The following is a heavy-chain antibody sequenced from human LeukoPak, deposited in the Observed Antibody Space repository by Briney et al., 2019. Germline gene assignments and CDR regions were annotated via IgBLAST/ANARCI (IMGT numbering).Heavy chain of an antibody. CDR1: GFIVSSNY. V-gene: IGHV3-53*01. J-gene: IGHJ3*02. CDR3: TRQWALKAAGTRGAFDI. Sequence: GGSLRLSCAASGFIVSSNYMSWVRQAPGKGLEWVSVIYSGGRTDYADSVKGRFTISRVNSKNTLYLQMNSLRAEDTAVYYCTRQWALKAAGTRGAFDIWGQGTMVTVSS. D-gene: IGHD6-13*01. CDR2: IYSGGRT.